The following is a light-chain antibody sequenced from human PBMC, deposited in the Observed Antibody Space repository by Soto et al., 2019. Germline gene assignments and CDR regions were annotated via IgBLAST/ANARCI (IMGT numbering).Light chain of an antibody. CDR2: AAS. J-gene: IGKJ2*01. CDR3: QQYYSYPYT. CDR1: QGISSY. V-gene: IGKV1-8*01. Sequence: AIRMTQSPSSFSASTGDRVTITCRASQGISSYLAWYQQKPGKAPKLLIYAASTLQSGVPSRFSGSGSGTDFTLTISCLQSEDFATYSCQQYYSYPYTFGQATKLEIK.